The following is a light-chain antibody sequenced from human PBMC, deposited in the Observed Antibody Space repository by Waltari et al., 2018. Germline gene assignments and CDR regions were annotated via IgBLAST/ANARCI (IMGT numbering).Light chain of an antibody. CDR1: QTVNSNY. J-gene: IGKJ2*01. CDR3: QQYDTSSYT. Sequence: DIVLTPSPDTLSLSPGERATLSCRASQTVNSNYLAWYQQKPGQAPRLVIYGASSRATGIPDRFSGSGSGTDFTLTISRLDPEDFAVYYCQQYDTSSYTFGQGTNLEIK. V-gene: IGKV3-20*01. CDR2: GAS.